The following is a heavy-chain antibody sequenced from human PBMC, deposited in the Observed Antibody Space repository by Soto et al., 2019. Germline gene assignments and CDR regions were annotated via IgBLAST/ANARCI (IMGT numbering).Heavy chain of an antibody. V-gene: IGHV3-21*01. CDR3: ARAIGRRHGSGSYYNFDY. D-gene: IGHD3-10*01. CDR2: ISSSSSYI. CDR1: GFTFSSYS. J-gene: IGHJ4*02. Sequence: GESLKISCAASGFTFSSYSMNWVRQAPGKGLEWVSSISSSSSYIYYADSVKGRFTISRDNAKNSLYLQMNSLRAEDTAVYYCARAIGRRHGSGSYYNFDYWGQGTLVTVSS.